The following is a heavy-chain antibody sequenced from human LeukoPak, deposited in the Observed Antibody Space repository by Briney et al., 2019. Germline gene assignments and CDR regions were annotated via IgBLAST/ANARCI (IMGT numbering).Heavy chain of an antibody. D-gene: IGHD5-24*01. CDR3: AKRPRDKSYDAFDI. V-gene: IGHV3-30*04. J-gene: IGHJ3*02. CDR1: GFTFSSYA. Sequence: GGSLRLSCAASGFTFSSYAMHWVRQAPGKGLEWVAVISYDGSNKYYADSVKGRFTISRDNSKNTLYLQMNSLRAEDTAVYYCAKRPRDKSYDAFDIWGQGTMVTVSS. CDR2: ISYDGSNK.